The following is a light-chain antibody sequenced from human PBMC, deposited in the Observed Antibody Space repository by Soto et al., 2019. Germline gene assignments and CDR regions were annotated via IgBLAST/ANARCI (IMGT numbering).Light chain of an antibody. CDR3: HQYNGWPRT. Sequence: PAERGNLPLTSPHSLSSNPLAWSQQKPGQAPRLLIYGGSSRATGIPVRFSGSGSETEFTLTIRSLQSDDVAVYYCHQYNGWPRTFGQGTKVDIK. CDR2: GGS. J-gene: IGKJ1*01. V-gene: IGKV3D-15*01. CDR1: HSLSSN.